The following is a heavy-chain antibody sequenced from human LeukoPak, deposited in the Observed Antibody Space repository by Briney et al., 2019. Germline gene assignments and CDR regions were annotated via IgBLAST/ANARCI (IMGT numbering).Heavy chain of an antibody. CDR1: GDSISSGAYY. CDR3: ARDSYYYDSSDYWFDY. CDR2: IYSTGGT. J-gene: IGHJ4*02. Sequence: PSETLSLTCTVSGDSISSGAYYWGWIRQPPGKGLEWIGSIYSTGGTLYNPSLKSRVTMSVDTSKNQFSLKLSSVTAADTAVYYCARDSYYYDSSDYWFDYWGQGTLVTVSS. V-gene: IGHV4-39*07. D-gene: IGHD3-22*01.